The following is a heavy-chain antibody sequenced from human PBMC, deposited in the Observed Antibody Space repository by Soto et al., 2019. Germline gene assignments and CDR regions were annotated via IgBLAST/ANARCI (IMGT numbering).Heavy chain of an antibody. J-gene: IGHJ5*02. CDR1: GFIFSNYA. V-gene: IGHV3-23*01. CDR2: IGRTGDDT. Sequence: EVQLLESGVGLVQPGGSLRLSCVGSGFIFSNYAMSWIRQPPGSGLEWVSAIGRTGDDTYYADSVRGRFTISRDNARNTLFLEMNSLRAEDAAVYYCTRGSFGDHDHWGQGTVVSVSS. CDR3: TRGSFGDHDH. D-gene: IGHD4-17*01.